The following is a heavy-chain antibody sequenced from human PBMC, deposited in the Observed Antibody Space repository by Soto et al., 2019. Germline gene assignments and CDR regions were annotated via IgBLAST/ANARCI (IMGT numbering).Heavy chain of an antibody. CDR1: GFTFSTYA. Sequence: QVQLVESGGGVVQPGRSLRLSCAASGFTFSTYAMHWVRQAPGKGLEWVAFISYDGTNKYYADSVKGRVTISRDNPKNTLYLQMNGLRPEDTAVYYCARDEDYGDADFDYWGQGTLVTVSS. CDR3: ARDEDYGDADFDY. V-gene: IGHV3-30-3*01. J-gene: IGHJ4*02. D-gene: IGHD4-17*01. CDR2: ISYDGTNK.